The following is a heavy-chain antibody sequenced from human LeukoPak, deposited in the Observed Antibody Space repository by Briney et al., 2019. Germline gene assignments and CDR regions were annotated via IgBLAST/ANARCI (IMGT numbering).Heavy chain of an antibody. CDR2: VYYSGST. Sequence: SETLSLTCRVSDYSISSGYYWGWIRQPPGKGLEWIGSVYYSGSTYYNPSLKSRVTISVDTSKNQFSLKLSSVTAADTAVYYCAGVTGSYYFYYYMDVWGKGTTVTVSS. D-gene: IGHD1-26*01. J-gene: IGHJ6*03. CDR3: AGVTGSYYFYYYMDV. CDR1: DYSISSGYY. V-gene: IGHV4-38-2*02.